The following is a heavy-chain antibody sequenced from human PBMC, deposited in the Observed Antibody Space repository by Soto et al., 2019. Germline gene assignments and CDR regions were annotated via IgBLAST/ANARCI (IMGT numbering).Heavy chain of an antibody. Sequence: QVQLVESGGGVVQPGRSLRLSCAASGFTFSSYGMHWVRQAPGKGLEWVAVISYDGSNKYYADSVKGRFTISRDNSTTRLKLQRKSLRGEDTAVYCCAKGSGAMVRGGRGLYGMDVWGQGTTVTVSS. D-gene: IGHD3-10*01. CDR2: ISYDGSNK. V-gene: IGHV3-30*18. CDR1: GFTFSSYG. J-gene: IGHJ6*02. CDR3: AKGSGAMVRGGRGLYGMDV.